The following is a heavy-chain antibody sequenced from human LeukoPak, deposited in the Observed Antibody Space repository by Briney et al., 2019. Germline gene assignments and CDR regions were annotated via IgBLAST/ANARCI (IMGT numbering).Heavy chain of an antibody. Sequence: PGGSLRLSCAASGFAFSSYWMTWVRQAPGKGLEWVANIKPDGSGKNYVDSVEGRFTISRDSAKNSLYLQMKGLRVEDTAVYYCSSQPAVLDLDCWGQGALVTVSS. J-gene: IGHJ4*02. CDR2: IKPDGSGK. CDR1: GFAFSSYW. CDR3: SSQPAVLDLDC. V-gene: IGHV3-7*01. D-gene: IGHD6-19*01.